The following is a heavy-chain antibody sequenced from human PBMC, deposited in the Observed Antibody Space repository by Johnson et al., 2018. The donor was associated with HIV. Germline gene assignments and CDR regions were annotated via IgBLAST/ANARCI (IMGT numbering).Heavy chain of an antibody. CDR1: GFNVSSNY. Sequence: VQLVESGGGLVQPGGSLRLSCAASGFNVSSNYMSWVRQAPGKGLEWVSVIFRGDSTYYADSVRGRFTISRDSFKNTLYLQMNSLRAEDAAVYYCASTYYNFWSGPPSSAFDIWGQGTMVTVSS. CDR2: IFRGDST. J-gene: IGHJ3*02. V-gene: IGHV3-66*01. CDR3: ASTYYNFWSGPPSSAFDI. D-gene: IGHD3-3*01.